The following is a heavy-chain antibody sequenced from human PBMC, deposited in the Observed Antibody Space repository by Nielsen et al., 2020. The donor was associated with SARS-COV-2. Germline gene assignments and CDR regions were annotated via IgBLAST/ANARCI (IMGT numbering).Heavy chain of an antibody. CDR1: GGSISSGGYY. CDR3: ARERRGYQLLKISGYYYYGMDV. D-gene: IGHD2-2*01. J-gene: IGHJ6*02. Sequence: SETLSLTCTASGGSISSGGYYWSWIRQHPGKGLEWIGYIYYSGSTYYNPSLKSRVTISVDTSKNQFSLKLSSVTAADTAVYYCARERRGYQLLKISGYYYYGMDVWGQGTTVTVSS. V-gene: IGHV4-31*03. CDR2: IYYSGST.